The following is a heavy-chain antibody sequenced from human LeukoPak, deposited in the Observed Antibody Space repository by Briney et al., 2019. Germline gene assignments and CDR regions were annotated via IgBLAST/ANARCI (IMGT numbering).Heavy chain of an antibody. J-gene: IGHJ6*04. V-gene: IGHV4-30-4*01. CDR3: ARDGGSFLDYYYCGMDV. CDR2: IYYSGST. Sequence: SETLSLTCTVSGGSISSGDYYWSWIRQPPGKGLEWIGYIYYSGSTYYNPSLKSRVTISVDTSKNQFSLKLSSVTAADTAVYYCARDGGSFLDYYYCGMDVWGKGTTVTVSS. D-gene: IGHD2-15*01. CDR1: GGSISSGDYY.